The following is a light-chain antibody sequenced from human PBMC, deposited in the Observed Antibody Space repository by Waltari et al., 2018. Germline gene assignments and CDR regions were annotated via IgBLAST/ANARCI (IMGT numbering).Light chain of an antibody. CDR2: GAS. Sequence: IVMTQSPATLSVSPGERATLSCRASQSVSSKLAWYQQKPGQAPRLLIYGASSRATGFPARFSGSGSGTEFTLTISSLQSEDFAVYYCQQYNNWPWTFGQGTKVEIK. J-gene: IGKJ1*01. CDR1: QSVSSK. V-gene: IGKV3-15*01. CDR3: QQYNNWPWT.